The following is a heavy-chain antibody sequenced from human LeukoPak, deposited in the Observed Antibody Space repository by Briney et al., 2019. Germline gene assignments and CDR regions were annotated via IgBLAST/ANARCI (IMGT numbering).Heavy chain of an antibody. CDR3: ARPHSSGLDY. CDR1: GGSFSGYY. J-gene: IGHJ4*02. D-gene: IGHD6-19*01. V-gene: IGHV4-34*01. CDR2: INHSGST. Sequence: SETLSLTCAVYGGSFSGYYWSWIRQPPGKGLEWIGEINHSGSTNYNPSLKSRVTISVDTSKNQFSLKLSSVTAADTAVYYCARPHSSGLDYWGQGTLVTVSS.